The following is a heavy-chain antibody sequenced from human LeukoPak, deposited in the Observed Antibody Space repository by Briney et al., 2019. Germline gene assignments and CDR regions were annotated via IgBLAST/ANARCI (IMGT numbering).Heavy chain of an antibody. V-gene: IGHV4-4*07. CDR1: GGSISSYY. J-gene: IGHJ3*02. CDR3: ARGCSSTSCYAEDAFDI. D-gene: IGHD2-2*01. CDR2: ISTSGST. Sequence: SETLSLTCTVSGGSISSYYWSWIRQPAGKGLESIGHISTSGSTNYNPSLKSRVTMSVDTSKNQFSLKLSSVTAADTAVYYCARGCSSTSCYAEDAFDIWGQGTMVTVSS.